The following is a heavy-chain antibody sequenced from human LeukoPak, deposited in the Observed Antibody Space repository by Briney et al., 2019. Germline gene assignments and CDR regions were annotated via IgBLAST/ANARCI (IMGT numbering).Heavy chain of an antibody. Sequence: ASVKVSCRASGYTFTSRYMHWVRQAPGQGLEWMGIINPSAGSTSYPQKLQGRVTMTRDTSTSTVYMELSSLRSEDTAVYYCAAPGASGFVGNFWSGPLDFWGQGTLVTVSS. J-gene: IGHJ4*02. CDR3: AAPGASGFVGNFWSGPLDF. V-gene: IGHV1-46*01. D-gene: IGHD3-3*01. CDR1: GYTFTSRY. CDR2: INPSAGST.